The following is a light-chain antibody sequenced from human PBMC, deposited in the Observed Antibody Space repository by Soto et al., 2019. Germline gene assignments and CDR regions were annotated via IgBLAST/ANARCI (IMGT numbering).Light chain of an antibody. CDR3: SSYTSSSTYV. J-gene: IGLJ1*01. Sequence: QSPLTQPASVSVSPGQSITISCTGTSSDVGGYNYVSWYQQHPGKAPKLMISDVINRPSGVSNRFSGSKSGNTASLTISGLQAEDEADYYCSSYTSSSTYVFGTGTKVTVL. CDR2: DVI. V-gene: IGLV2-14*01. CDR1: SSDVGGYNY.